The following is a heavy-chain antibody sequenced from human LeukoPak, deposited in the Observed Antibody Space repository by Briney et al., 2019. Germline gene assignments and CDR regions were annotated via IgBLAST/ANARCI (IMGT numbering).Heavy chain of an antibody. CDR3: AKGNGSSSWGPDFDF. D-gene: IGHD6-13*01. Sequence: PGGSLRLSCSASGFTFDDYAMPWVRQAPGKGLGWVSGISWHSGSIGYADSVKGRFTHSSHNPNNALYVQMNGLRAEDAALYHCAKGNGSSSWGPDFDFWGQGTLVTVSS. CDR1: GFTFDDYA. CDR2: ISWHSGSI. V-gene: IGHV3-9*01. J-gene: IGHJ4*02.